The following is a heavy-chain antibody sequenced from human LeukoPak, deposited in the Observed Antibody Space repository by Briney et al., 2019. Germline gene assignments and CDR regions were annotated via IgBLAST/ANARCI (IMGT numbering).Heavy chain of an antibody. J-gene: IGHJ4*02. CDR1: GYTFSHFW. Sequence: GGSLRLSCAASGYTFSHFWMSWVRQAPGKGLEWVAYIKKTGSETYYVDSVKGRFTITRDNTRNSLFLQMYSLRAEDTAVYFCAREDGYCSGGNCYSYFDSWGQGTLVTVSS. CDR3: AREDGYCSGGNCYSYFDS. V-gene: IGHV3-7*01. D-gene: IGHD2-15*01. CDR2: IKKTGSET.